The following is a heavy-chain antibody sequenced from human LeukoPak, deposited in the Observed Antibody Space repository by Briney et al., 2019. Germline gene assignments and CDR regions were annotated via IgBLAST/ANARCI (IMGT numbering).Heavy chain of an antibody. V-gene: IGHV1-8*01. CDR2: MNPNSGNT. CDR3: ARGPEMGYELGIDY. D-gene: IGHD5-24*01. Sequence: ASVKVSCKASGYTFTSYDINWVRQATGQGLEWMGWMNPNSGNTGYAQKFLGRVTMTRNTSISTAYMELSSLRSEDTAVYYCARGPEMGYELGIDYWGQGTLVTVSS. CDR1: GYTFTSYD. J-gene: IGHJ4*02.